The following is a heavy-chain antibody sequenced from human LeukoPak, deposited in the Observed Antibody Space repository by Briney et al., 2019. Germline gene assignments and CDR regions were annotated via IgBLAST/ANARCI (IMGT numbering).Heavy chain of an antibody. CDR1: GGSISSSSYY. CDR2: INHSGST. V-gene: IGHV4-39*07. D-gene: IGHD6-13*01. CDR3: ARAYSSSWYFNWFDP. J-gene: IGHJ5*02. Sequence: PSETLSLTCTVSGGSISSSSYYWGWIRQPPGKGLEWIGEINHSGSTNYNPSLKSRVTISVDTSKNQFSLKLSSVTAADTAVYFCARAYSSSWYFNWFDPWGQGTLVTVSS.